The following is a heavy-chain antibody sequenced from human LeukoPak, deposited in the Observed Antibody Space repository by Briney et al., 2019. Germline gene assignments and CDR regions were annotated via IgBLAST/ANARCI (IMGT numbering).Heavy chain of an antibody. J-gene: IGHJ5*02. CDR2: MIPVLNTA. CDR1: GGTFNNDA. D-gene: IGHD2-2*01. V-gene: IGHV1-69*04. CDR3: ASLHCIDACHIRDR. Sequence: SVKLSCKASGGTFNNDAISWVRQAPGQGFEWMGQMIPVLNTADYAQKFEGKITISADTSTNTAYMELSSLRSEDTAVYYCASLHCIDACHIRDRWGQGTLVTVSS.